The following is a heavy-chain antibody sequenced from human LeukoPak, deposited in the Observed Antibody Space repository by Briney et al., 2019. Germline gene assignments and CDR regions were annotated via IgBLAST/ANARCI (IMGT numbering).Heavy chain of an antibody. D-gene: IGHD3-3*01. CDR2: ITGGGAST. V-gene: IGHV3-23*01. CDR1: GVTVYNVA. CDR3: AKDGRSGAPFDR. J-gene: IGHJ4*02. Sequence: GGTLRLSCVASGVTVYNVAMSWGREAPGKGLEWVSLITGGGASTDYADSVKGRFTISRDNSKNTLYLQMNSLRVEDTATYYCAKDGRSGAPFDRWGQGTVLTVSS.